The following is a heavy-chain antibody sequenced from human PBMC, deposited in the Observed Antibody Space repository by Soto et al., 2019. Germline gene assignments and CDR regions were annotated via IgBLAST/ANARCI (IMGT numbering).Heavy chain of an antibody. J-gene: IGHJ4*02. Sequence: QVQLVQSGAEVKKPGASVKVSCKASGYTFTSYDINWVRQATGQGLEWMGWMNPNSGNTGYAQKFQGRVTMTRNTSISTAYMELSSLRCEDTAVYYCARNYDSSGYSDYWGQGTLVTVSS. CDR2: MNPNSGNT. D-gene: IGHD3-22*01. CDR1: GYTFTSYD. V-gene: IGHV1-8*01. CDR3: ARNYDSSGYSDY.